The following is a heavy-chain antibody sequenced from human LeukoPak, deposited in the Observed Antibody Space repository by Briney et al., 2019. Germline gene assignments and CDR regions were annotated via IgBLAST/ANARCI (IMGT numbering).Heavy chain of an antibody. J-gene: IGHJ4*02. D-gene: IGHD1-26*01. CDR3: ARGLYSGSPHPFFDY. V-gene: IGHV3-66*01. CDR1: GFTVNNNY. CDR2: IYSGGLT. Sequence: GGSLRLSCAASGFTVNNNYMSWVRQAPGKGLEWVSVIYSGGLTFYADSVKGRFTISRDNAKNSLYLQMNSLRAEDTAVYYCARGLYSGSPHPFFDYWGQGTLVTVSS.